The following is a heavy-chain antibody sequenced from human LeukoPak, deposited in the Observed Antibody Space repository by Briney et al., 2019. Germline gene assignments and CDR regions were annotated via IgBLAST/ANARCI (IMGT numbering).Heavy chain of an antibody. CDR3: AREGVVVPAAIGDGYYYYYYMDV. CDR1: GFTFSSYG. Sequence: GGSLRLSCAASGFTFSSYGMHWVRQAPGKGLEWVAFIRYDGSNKYYADSVKGRFTISRDNSKNTLYLQMNSLRAEDTAVYYCAREGVVVPAAIGDGYYYYYYMDVWGKGTTVTISS. D-gene: IGHD2-2*02. J-gene: IGHJ6*03. CDR2: IRYDGSNK. V-gene: IGHV3-30*02.